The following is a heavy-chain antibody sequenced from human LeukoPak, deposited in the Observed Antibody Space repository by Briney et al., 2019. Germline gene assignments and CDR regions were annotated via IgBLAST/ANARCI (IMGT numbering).Heavy chain of an antibody. CDR3: ARRPFDFWSGYYAFDI. Sequence: SETLSLTXTVSGGSISSGSYYWSWIGQPAGKGLEWTGRIYTSGSTNYNPSLKSRVTISVDTSKNQFSLKLSSVTAADTAVYYCARRPFDFWSGYYAFDIWGQGTMVTVSS. CDR2: IYTSGST. CDR1: GGSISSGSYY. D-gene: IGHD3-3*01. V-gene: IGHV4-61*02. J-gene: IGHJ3*02.